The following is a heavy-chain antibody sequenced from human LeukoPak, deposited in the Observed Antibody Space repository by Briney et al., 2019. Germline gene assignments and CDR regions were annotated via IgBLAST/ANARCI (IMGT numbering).Heavy chain of an antibody. CDR3: ARGDYCGVGSCHSRY. J-gene: IGHJ4*02. V-gene: IGHV1-8*01. D-gene: IGHD4-23*01. Sequence: GASVKVSCKASGYTFTSYDINWVRQATGQGLEWMGWINPNSDSTDYAQKFQGRVTITMDTSISTVYMELSSLRSEDTAVYYCARGDYCGVGSCHSRYWGQGTLVTVSS. CDR2: INPNSDST. CDR1: GYTFTSYD.